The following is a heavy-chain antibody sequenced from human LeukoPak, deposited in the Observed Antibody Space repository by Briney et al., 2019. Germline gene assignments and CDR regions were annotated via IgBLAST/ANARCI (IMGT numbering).Heavy chain of an antibody. V-gene: IGHV3-11*06. CDR3: ASDGVKLGRGRGDYFDY. J-gene: IGHJ4*02. D-gene: IGHD3/OR15-3a*01. Sequence: PGGSLRPSCAASGFTFSDYYMSWIRQAPGKGLEWVSYISSSSSYTNYADSVKGRFTISRDNAKNSLYLQMNSLRAEDTAVYYCASDGVKLGRGRGDYFDYWGQGTLVTVSS. CDR1: GFTFSDYY. CDR2: ISSSSSYT.